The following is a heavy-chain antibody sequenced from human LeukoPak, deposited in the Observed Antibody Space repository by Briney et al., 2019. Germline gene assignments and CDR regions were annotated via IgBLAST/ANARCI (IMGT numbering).Heavy chain of an antibody. CDR1: GGSFSSYY. CDR2: INHRGDT. D-gene: IGHD1-1*01. V-gene: IGHV4-34*01. J-gene: IGHJ4*03. CDR3: ARGPTISETGYFDY. Sequence: SETLSLTCAVYGGSFSSYYWSWIRQSPGKGPEWIAEINHRGDTNYNPPVKSRVTISVDTSKNQFSLKVTSLTAADTAVYYCARGPTISETGYFDYWGHGTLVTVSS.